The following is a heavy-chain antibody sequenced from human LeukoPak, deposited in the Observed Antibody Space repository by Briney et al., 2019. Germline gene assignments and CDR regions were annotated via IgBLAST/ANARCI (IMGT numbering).Heavy chain of an antibody. J-gene: IGHJ4*02. CDR1: GGSISSYY. Sequence: NPSETLSLTCTVSGGSISSYYWSWIRQPPGKGLEWIGYIYYSGSTNYNPSLKSRVTISVDTSKNQFSLKLSSVTAADTAVYYCARQWLRLVFPYYFDYWGQGTLVTVSS. D-gene: IGHD5-12*01. V-gene: IGHV4-59*08. CDR3: ARQWLRLVFPYYFDY. CDR2: IYYSGST.